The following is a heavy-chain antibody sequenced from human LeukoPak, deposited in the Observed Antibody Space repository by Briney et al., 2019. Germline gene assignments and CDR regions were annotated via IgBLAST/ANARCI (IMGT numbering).Heavy chain of an antibody. D-gene: IGHD3/OR15-3a*01. CDR3: VKDFHNSWTFDY. Sequence: GGSLRLSCAASGFTFSTCGMHWVRQAPCKGLERVAFINDGGNRKDYADSVQGRLTISRDTSKNILYLQMNSLRVEDTAVYYCVKDFHNSWTFDYWGQGTLVTVSS. J-gene: IGHJ4*02. CDR2: INDGGNRK. CDR1: GFTFSTCG. V-gene: IGHV3-30*02.